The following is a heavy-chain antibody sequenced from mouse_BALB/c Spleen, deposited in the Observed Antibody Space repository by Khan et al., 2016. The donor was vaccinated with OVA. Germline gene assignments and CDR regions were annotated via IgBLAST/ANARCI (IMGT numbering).Heavy chain of an antibody. CDR3: ARDAGRY. Sequence: EVQLQESGPELVKPGASVKISCKTSGYTFPEYTVHWVKQSLGKSLDWIGVINPKNGGTAYNQKFRGKATLTVDKSSSTAYMEFRSLTSEDSAVYYCARDAGRYWGQGTSVTVAS. CDR2: INPKNGGT. J-gene: IGHJ4*01. CDR1: GYTFPEYT. V-gene: IGHV1-18*01.